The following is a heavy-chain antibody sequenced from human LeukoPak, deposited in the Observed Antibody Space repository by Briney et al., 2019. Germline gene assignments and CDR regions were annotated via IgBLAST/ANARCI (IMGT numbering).Heavy chain of an antibody. D-gene: IGHD3/OR15-3a*01. Sequence: GGSLRLSCTASGFSVGGNYISWVRQAPGKGLEWVSIFYIDGRAFHAASVKGRFTMSRDISKNSVDLQMNSLRAEDTAVYFCAKRGVVIRVILVGFHKEAYYFESWGQGALVTVSS. CDR1: GFSVGGNY. CDR2: FYIDGRA. J-gene: IGHJ4*02. CDR3: AKRGVVIRVILVGFHKEAYYFES. V-gene: IGHV3-53*01.